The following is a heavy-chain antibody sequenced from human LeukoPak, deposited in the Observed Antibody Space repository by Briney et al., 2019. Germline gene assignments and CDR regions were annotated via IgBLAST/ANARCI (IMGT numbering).Heavy chain of an antibody. J-gene: IGHJ6*03. V-gene: IGHV3-11*01. CDR1: GFSFSDYY. D-gene: IGHD1-14*01. CDR3: ARDKYRQPDYYYYMDV. CDR2: ISSSGGTT. Sequence: GGSLRLSCAASGFSFSDYYMSWIRQAPGKGLEWLSYISSSGGTTYYADSLKGRFSISRDNAKTSLYLQMNSLRVEDTAVYYCARDKYRQPDYYYYMDVWGERTSVTVSS.